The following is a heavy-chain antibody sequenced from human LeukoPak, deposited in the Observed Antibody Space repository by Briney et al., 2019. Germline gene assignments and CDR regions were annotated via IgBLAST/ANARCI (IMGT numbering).Heavy chain of an antibody. CDR3: ARGESPDYDILTGYYLIRHAFDI. CDR1: GYTFNTYG. CDR2: ISAYNGNT. D-gene: IGHD3-9*01. V-gene: IGHV1-18*01. Sequence: ASVKVSCKASGYTFNTYGISWVRQAPGQGLEWMGRISAYNGNTKYPQTLQGRVTMTTDTSTSTAYMELRSLRSDDTAVYYCARGESPDYDILTGYYLIRHAFDIWGQGTMVTVSS. J-gene: IGHJ3*02.